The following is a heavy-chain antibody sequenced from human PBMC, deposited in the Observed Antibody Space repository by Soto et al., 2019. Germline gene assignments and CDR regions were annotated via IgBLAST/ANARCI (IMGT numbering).Heavy chain of an antibody. CDR1: GFTFSSYA. CDR3: AKDDSVWGSYRPNWFDP. D-gene: IGHD3-16*02. CDR2: ISGSGGST. Sequence: PGGSLRLSCAASGFTFSSYAMSWVRQAPGKGLEWVSAISGSGGSTYYADSVKGRFTISRDNSKNTLYLQMNSLRAEDTAVYYCAKDDSVWGSYRPNWFDPWGQGTLVTVSS. V-gene: IGHV3-23*01. J-gene: IGHJ5*02.